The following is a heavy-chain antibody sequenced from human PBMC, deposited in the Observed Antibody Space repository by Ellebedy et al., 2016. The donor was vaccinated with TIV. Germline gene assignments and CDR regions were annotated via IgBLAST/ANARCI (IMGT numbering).Heavy chain of an antibody. CDR1: GFTFSSYG. CDR3: VTRDGYKFDY. V-gene: IGHV3-30*03. Sequence: GESLKISCAASGFTFSSYGMHWVRQAPGKGLEWVALISYDGSDRYYADSVKGRFTISRDNAKNSLYLQMNSLRAEDTAVYYCVTRDGYKFDYWGQGALVTVSS. CDR2: ISYDGSDR. D-gene: IGHD5-24*01. J-gene: IGHJ4*02.